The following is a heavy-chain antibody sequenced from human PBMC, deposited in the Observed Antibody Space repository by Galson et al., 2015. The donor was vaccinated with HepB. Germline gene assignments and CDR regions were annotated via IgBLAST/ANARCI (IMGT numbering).Heavy chain of an antibody. CDR1: GFTFSSYA. V-gene: IGHV3-30*04. J-gene: IGHJ4*02. D-gene: IGHD2-21*02. CDR2: ISYDGSNK. CDR3: ARAFYIVVVTAIGSKEAEFDY. Sequence: SLRLSCAASGFTFSSYAMHWVRQAPGKGLEWVAVISYDGSNKYYADSVKGRFTISRDNSKNTLYLQMNSLRAEDTAVYYCARAFYIVVVTAIGSKEAEFDYWGQGTLVTVSS.